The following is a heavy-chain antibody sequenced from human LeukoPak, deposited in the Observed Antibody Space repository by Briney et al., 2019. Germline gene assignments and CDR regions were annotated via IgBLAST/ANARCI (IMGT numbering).Heavy chain of an antibody. J-gene: IGHJ4*02. V-gene: IGHV4-39*07. Sequence: SETRSLTCTVSGGSISSSNYYWGWIRQPPGKGLEWIGNIYYGGSSYYNPSLQSRVTISLDTSKNQFSLKLRSVTAADTAVYYCARVGVVVPAAIGYWGQGTLVTVSS. CDR2: IYYGGSS. D-gene: IGHD2-2*01. CDR1: GGSISSSNYY. CDR3: ARVGVVVPAAIGY.